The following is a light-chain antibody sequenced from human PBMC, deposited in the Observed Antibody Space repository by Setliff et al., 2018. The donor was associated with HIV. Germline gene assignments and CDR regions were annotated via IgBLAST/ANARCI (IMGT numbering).Light chain of an antibody. Sequence: QSALTQPPSASGSPGQSVTISCTGTSSDVGGYNRVSWYQQRPGTAPKLIIFEVNKRPSGVSNRFSGSKSGSTASLAISGLQADDEGDYYCCSYAGTDTFVVFGTGTKVTVL. J-gene: IGLJ1*01. V-gene: IGLV2-23*02. CDR2: EVN. CDR3: CSYAGTDTFVV. CDR1: SSDVGGYNR.